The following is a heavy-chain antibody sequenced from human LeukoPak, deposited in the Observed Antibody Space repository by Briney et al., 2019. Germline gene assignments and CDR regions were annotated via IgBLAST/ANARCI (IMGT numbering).Heavy chain of an antibody. D-gene: IGHD2-15*01. CDR1: GGSISSYY. J-gene: IGHJ5*02. V-gene: IGHV4-4*07. Sequence: PSETLSLTCTVSGGSISSYYWSWIRQPAGKGLEWIGRIYTSGSTNYNPSLKSRVTMSVDTSKNQVSLKLSSVTAADTAVYYCARDGGYCSGGSCYSLSSFWFDPWGQGTLVTVSS. CDR3: ARDGGYCSGGSCYSLSSFWFDP. CDR2: IYTSGST.